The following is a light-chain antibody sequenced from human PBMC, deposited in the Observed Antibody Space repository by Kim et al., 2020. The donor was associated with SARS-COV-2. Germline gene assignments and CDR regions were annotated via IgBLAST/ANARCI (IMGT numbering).Light chain of an antibody. CDR1: SLRSYY. CDR2: GKN. J-gene: IGLJ2*01. Sequence: VALGQTVRLTCQGDSLRSYYATGYQQKPRQAPVLVIYGKNNRPSGIPDRFSGSSSGNTASLTITGTQAGDEAGYYCNSRDSNNNVLFGGGTQLTVL. V-gene: IGLV3-19*01. CDR3: NSRDSNNNVL.